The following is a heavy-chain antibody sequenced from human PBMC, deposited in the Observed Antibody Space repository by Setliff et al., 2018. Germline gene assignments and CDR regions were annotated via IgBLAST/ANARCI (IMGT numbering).Heavy chain of an antibody. CDR1: GGSISSSY. CDR3: AREDGPNYYYYYMDI. D-gene: IGHD2-8*01. CDR2: IQTSGTT. V-gene: IGHV4-4*07. J-gene: IGHJ6*03. Sequence: PSETLSLTCTVSGGSISSSYWSWIRQPAGKGLEWIGHIQTSGTTNYNPSLKSRVTISVDTSKNQFSLKLSAVTAADTAVYFCAREDGPNYYYYYMDIWGKGTTVTVS.